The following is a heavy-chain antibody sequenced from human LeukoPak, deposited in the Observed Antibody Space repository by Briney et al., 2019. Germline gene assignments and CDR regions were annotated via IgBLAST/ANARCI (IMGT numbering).Heavy chain of an antibody. CDR2: IIPIFGTA. D-gene: IGHD3-22*01. CDR3: ARDRRNYYDSSGYGWYFDL. CDR1: GGTFGSYA. J-gene: IGHJ2*01. V-gene: IGHV1-69*13. Sequence: ASVKVSCKASGGTFGSYAISWVRQAPGQGLEWMGGIIPIFGTANYAQKFQGRVTITADESTSTAYMELSSLRSEDTAVYYCARDRRNYYDSSGYGWYFDLWGRGTLVTVSS.